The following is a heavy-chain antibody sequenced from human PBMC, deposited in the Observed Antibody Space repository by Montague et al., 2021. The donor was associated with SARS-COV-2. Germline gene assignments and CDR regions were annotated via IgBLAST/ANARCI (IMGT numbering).Heavy chain of an antibody. CDR2: IYFSGSA. CDR3: ARHAPFSDNYRRYPFNFDF. J-gene: IGHJ4*02. D-gene: IGHD1-1*01. CDR1: GGAISTSSFH. Sequence: SETLSLTCTVSGGAISTSSFHWGWVRQSPGKGLEWIATIYFSGSAYYNPSLKSRVSISMDTSKNKFSLQLTSVTAADTAVYYCARHAPFSDNYRRYPFNFDFWGQGTLVTVSS. V-gene: IGHV4-39*01.